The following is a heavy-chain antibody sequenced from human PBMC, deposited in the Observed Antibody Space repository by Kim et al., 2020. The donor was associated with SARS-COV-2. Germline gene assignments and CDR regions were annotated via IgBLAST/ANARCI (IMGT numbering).Heavy chain of an antibody. CDR1: GFTFSRYW. CDR2: IKGDGSVK. V-gene: IGHV3-7*01. Sequence: GGSLRLSCAASGFTFSRYWMTWVRQAPAKGLEWVANIKGDGSVKHCVDSMEGRFTISRDNAKNLLFLQMESLRAEDSGVYYCARDFTYYSGYYDAFDIWGQGTVVTVSS. CDR3: ARDFTYYSGYYDAFDI. D-gene: IGHD3-10*01. J-gene: IGHJ3*02.